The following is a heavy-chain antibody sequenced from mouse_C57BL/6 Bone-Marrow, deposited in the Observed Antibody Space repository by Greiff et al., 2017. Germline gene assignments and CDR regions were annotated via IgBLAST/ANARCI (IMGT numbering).Heavy chain of an antibody. V-gene: IGHV1-15*01. CDR2: IDPETGGT. CDR1: GYTFTDYE. CDR3: TRPRYDGYYISFDY. J-gene: IGHJ2*01. D-gene: IGHD2-3*01. Sequence: VQLQESGAELVRPGASVTLSCKASGYTFTDYEMHWVKQTPVHGLEWIGAIDPETGGTAYNQKFKGKAILTADKSSSTAYMELRSRTSEDSAVYYCTRPRYDGYYISFDYWGQGTTLTVSS.